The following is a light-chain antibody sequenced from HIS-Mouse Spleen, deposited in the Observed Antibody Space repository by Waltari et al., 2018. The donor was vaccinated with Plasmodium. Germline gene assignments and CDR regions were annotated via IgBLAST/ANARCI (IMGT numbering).Light chain of an antibody. CDR3: QQYYSTPWT. CDR2: WAS. Sequence: DIVMTQSPDSLAVSLGERATIHCKSSQSVLYSSNNKNYLAWYQQKPGQPPKRLMYWASTRESGVPDRFSGSGSGTDFTLTISSLQAEDVAVYYCQQYYSTPWTFGQGTKVEIK. CDR1: QSVLYSSNNKNY. J-gene: IGKJ1*01. V-gene: IGKV4-1*01.